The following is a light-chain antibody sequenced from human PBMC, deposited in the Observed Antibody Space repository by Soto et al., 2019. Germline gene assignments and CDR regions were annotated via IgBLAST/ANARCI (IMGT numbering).Light chain of an antibody. Sequence: QSVLTQPPSVSAAPGQKVTISGSGSSSNIGNNYVSWYQHLPGTAPKLLIYDNNKRPSGIPDRFSGSKSGTSATLGITGLQTGDEADYYCGTWDSSLSAGWGVFGGGTKLTVL. CDR1: SSNIGNNY. CDR2: DNN. J-gene: IGLJ2*01. CDR3: GTWDSSLSAGWGV. V-gene: IGLV1-51*01.